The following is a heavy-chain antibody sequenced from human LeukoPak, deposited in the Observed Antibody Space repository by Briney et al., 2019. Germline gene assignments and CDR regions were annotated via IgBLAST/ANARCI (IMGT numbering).Heavy chain of an antibody. Sequence: PGRSLRLSCASSGFTFTDYGMHWVRQAPGRGLGWVSVIYSGGNTYYPDSVKGRFTISRDNSKNTLYLQMNSLRVDDTAVYYCARVSGSSLLSPMDVWGQGTTVTVSS. CDR3: ARVSGSSLLSPMDV. V-gene: IGHV3-NL1*01. CDR2: IYSGGNT. D-gene: IGHD2/OR15-2a*01. CDR1: GFTFTDYG. J-gene: IGHJ6*02.